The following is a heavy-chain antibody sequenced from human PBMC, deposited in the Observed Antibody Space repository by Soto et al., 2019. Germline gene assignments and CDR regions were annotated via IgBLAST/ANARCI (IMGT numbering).Heavy chain of an antibody. D-gene: IGHD4-17*01. J-gene: IGHJ6*04. CDR1: GGSFSGYY. Sequence: SETLSLTCAVYGGSFSGYYWSWIRQPPGKGLEWIGEINHSGSTNYNPSLKSRVTISADTSKNQFSLKLSSVTAADTAVYYCASMPSYGDYSRFLDVWGKGTTVTVSS. V-gene: IGHV4-34*01. CDR2: INHSGST. CDR3: ASMPSYGDYSRFLDV.